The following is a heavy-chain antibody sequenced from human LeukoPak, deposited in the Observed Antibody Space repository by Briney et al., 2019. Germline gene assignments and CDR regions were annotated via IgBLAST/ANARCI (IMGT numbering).Heavy chain of an antibody. D-gene: IGHD3-10*01. J-gene: IGHJ4*02. V-gene: IGHV3-11*04. CDR2: ISSSGSTI. CDR1: GFTFSDYY. CDR3: ARDREGYYGSGSYACYFDY. Sequence: GGSPRLSCAASGFTFSDYYMSWIRQAPGKGLEWVSYISSSGSTIYNADSVKGRFTISRDNAKNSLYLQMNSLRAEDTAVYYCARDREGYYGSGSYACYFDYWGQGTLVTVSS.